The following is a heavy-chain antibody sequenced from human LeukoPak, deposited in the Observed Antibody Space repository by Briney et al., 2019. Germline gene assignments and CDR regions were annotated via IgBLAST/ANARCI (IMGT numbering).Heavy chain of an antibody. Sequence: PVRSLRLSCAASGFTFSNYGMHWVRQAPGKGLEWVADIWHDGGTKDYGDSVKGGFTIFRDTSKITVYMQMNSLRAEDTAVYYCARDPNNYGSGTMKVGFDNWGQGTLVTVSS. CDR2: IWHDGGTK. D-gene: IGHD3-10*01. CDR1: GFTFSNYG. V-gene: IGHV3-33*01. J-gene: IGHJ4*02. CDR3: ARDPNNYGSGTMKVGFDN.